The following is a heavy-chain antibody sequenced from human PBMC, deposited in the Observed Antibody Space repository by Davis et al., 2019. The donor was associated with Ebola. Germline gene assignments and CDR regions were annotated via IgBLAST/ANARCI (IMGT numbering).Heavy chain of an antibody. CDR2: INTVGSTT. D-gene: IGHD3-22*01. CDR1: GFTFNTYW. CDR3: ARGAKDSSGYHYANEY. J-gene: IGHJ4*02. V-gene: IGHV3-74*01. Sequence: GESLKISCAASGFTFNTYWMHWVRQAPGKGLVWVSRINTVGSTTNYADSVKGRFTISKDNANNTLYLQMNILRAEDTAVYYCARGAKDSSGYHYANEYWGQGTMVTVSS.